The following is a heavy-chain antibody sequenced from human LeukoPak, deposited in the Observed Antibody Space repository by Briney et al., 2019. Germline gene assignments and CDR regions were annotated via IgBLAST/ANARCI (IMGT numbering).Heavy chain of an antibody. CDR2: IKYDGSET. Sequence: GESLRLSCVGSGFIFSKYWMAWVRQAPGQGLEWVANIKYDGSETYYVDSVKGRFSISRDNGQNSVYLQMNSLRAEDTAVYYCASTMILGDHFGDWGQGTQVTVSS. J-gene: IGHJ4*02. CDR1: GFIFSKYW. CDR3: ASTMILGDHFGD. D-gene: IGHD3-22*01. V-gene: IGHV3-7*01.